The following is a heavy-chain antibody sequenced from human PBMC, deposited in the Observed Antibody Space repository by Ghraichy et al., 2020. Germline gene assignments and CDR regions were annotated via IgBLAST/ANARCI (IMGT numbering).Heavy chain of an antibody. V-gene: IGHV3-23*01. CDR3: VKDWGNYGSGSYDYFDY. CDR2: ITGRSDTT. J-gene: IGHJ4*02. CDR1: GFSFSNFA. Sequence: GGSLRLSCAASGFSFSNFAMTWVRQAPGKGLEWVSTITGRSDTTYYADSVKGRFTISRDNSRSTLYVQMSSLRADDTAIYYCVKDWGNYGSGSYDYFDYWGQGTRVTVSS. D-gene: IGHD3-10*01.